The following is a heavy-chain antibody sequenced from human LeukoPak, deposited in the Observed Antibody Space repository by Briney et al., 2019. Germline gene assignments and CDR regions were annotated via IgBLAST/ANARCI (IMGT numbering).Heavy chain of an antibody. V-gene: IGHV3-30*02. CDR3: AKGGGYEAQYYYYYMDV. Sequence: PGGSLRLSCAASGFTFSSYGTHWVRQAPGKGLEWVAFIRYDGSNKYHADSVKGRFTISRDNSKNTLYLQMKSLRAEDTAVYYCAKGGGYEAQYYYYYMDVWGKGTTVTISS. CDR2: IRYDGSNK. J-gene: IGHJ6*03. CDR1: GFTFSSYG. D-gene: IGHD5-12*01.